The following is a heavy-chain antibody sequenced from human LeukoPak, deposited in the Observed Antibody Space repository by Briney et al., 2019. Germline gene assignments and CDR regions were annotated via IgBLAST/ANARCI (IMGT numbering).Heavy chain of an antibody. Sequence: ASVKVSCKASGYTFISYGINWVRQATGQGLEWMGWMNPNSGNTGYAQKFQGRVTITRNTSISTAYMELSSLRSEDTAVYYCARAYYDFWSGTGPYFDYWGQGTLVTVSS. V-gene: IGHV1-8*03. CDR2: MNPNSGNT. J-gene: IGHJ4*02. CDR3: ARAYYDFWSGTGPYFDY. CDR1: GYTFISYG. D-gene: IGHD3-3*01.